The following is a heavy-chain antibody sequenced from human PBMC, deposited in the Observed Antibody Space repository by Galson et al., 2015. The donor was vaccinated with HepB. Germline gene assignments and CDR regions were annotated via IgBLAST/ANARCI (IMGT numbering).Heavy chain of an antibody. CDR2: ISAYSGDT. CDR3: ARDYTDGYASGWDRRFRDASDI. J-gene: IGHJ3*02. Sequence: SVKVSCKGSGYPFTNYGITWVRQAPGQGLEWMGWISAYSGDTNSAQKFQGRVIMTMDTSTSTAYMELRSLRSDDTAMFYCARDYTDGYASGWDRRFRDASDIWGQGTMVTVSS. V-gene: IGHV1-18*01. D-gene: IGHD6-19*01. CDR1: GYPFTNYG.